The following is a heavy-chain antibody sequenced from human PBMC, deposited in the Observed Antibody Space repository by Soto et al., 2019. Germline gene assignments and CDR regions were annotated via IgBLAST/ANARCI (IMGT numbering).Heavy chain of an antibody. CDR2: IYSGGRT. Sequence: EVQLVESGGGLVQPGGSLRLSCAASGVTVSNNYMSWVRQAPGKGLEWVSVIYSGGRTYYADSVKGRFIISRDSSKNTLYLQMNSWRAEDTAVYYCARDTYDDYRGQGTLVTVSS. CDR3: ARDTYDDY. J-gene: IGHJ4*02. D-gene: IGHD3-3*01. CDR1: GVTVSNNY. V-gene: IGHV3-66*01.